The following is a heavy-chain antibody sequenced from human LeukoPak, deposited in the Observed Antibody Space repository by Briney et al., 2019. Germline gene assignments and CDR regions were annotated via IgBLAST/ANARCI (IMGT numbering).Heavy chain of an antibody. V-gene: IGHV3-53*01. J-gene: IGHJ4*02. Sequence: PGGSLRLSCAASGFTVSSNYMSWVRQAPGKGLEWVSVIYSGGSTYYADSVKGRFTISRDNSKNTLYLQMNSLRAEDTAVYYCARDTTGSGSYSVYWGQGTLVTVSS. CDR1: GFTVSSNY. D-gene: IGHD3-10*01. CDR2: IYSGGST. CDR3: ARDTTGSGSYSVY.